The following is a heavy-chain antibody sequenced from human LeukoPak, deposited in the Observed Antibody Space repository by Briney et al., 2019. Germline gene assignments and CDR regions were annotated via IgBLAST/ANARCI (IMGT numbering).Heavy chain of an antibody. J-gene: IGHJ4*02. Sequence: GGSLRLSCAASGFTFSSYGMHWVRQAPGKGLEWVAVISYDGSNKYYADSVKGRFTISRDNSKNTLYLQMNSLRAEDTAVYYCATDDAYYYDSGGYSTDYWGQGTLVTVSS. D-gene: IGHD3-22*01. CDR2: ISYDGSNK. CDR3: ATDDAYYYDSGGYSTDY. V-gene: IGHV3-30*03. CDR1: GFTFSSYG.